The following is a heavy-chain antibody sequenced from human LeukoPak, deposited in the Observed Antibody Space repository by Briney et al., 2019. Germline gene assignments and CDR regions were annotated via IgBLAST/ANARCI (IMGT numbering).Heavy chain of an antibody. CDR1: GFTFSGYW. CDR3: ATGGGWVPSFGVVTHIDV. D-gene: IGHD3-3*01. Sequence: GGSLRLSCAASGFTFSGYWMHWVRQGPEKGLELVSRIYNDGQGILYADSVKGRFTTSRRNAKNTLYLQMNSLRFEDTAVYYCATGGGWVPSFGVVTHIDVWGKGTTVTVSS. V-gene: IGHV3-74*03. J-gene: IGHJ6*03. CDR2: IYNDGQGI.